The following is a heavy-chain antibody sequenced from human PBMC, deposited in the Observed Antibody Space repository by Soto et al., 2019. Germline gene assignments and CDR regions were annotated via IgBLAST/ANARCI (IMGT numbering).Heavy chain of an antibody. CDR2: FDPEDGET. CDR1: GYTLTELS. CDR3: ATVGYLDVLNFDY. D-gene: IGHD3-22*01. Sequence: ASVKVSCEVSGYTLTELSMHCVRQAPGKGLEWMGGFDPEDGETIYAQKFQGRVTMTEDTSTDTAYMELSSLRSEDTAVYYCATVGYLDVLNFDYWGQGTLVTVSS. V-gene: IGHV1-24*01. J-gene: IGHJ4*02.